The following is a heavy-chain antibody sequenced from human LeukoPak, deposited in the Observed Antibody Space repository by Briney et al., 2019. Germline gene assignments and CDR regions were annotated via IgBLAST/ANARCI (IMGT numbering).Heavy chain of an antibody. J-gene: IGHJ4*02. Sequence: SVKVSCTASGGTFSIYAISWVRQAPGQGLEWMGGIIPIFGTANYAQKFQGRVTITADESTSTAYMELSSLRSEDTAVYYCARGGPATSEAPFDYWGQGTLVTVSS. CDR1: GGTFSIYA. CDR2: IIPIFGTA. V-gene: IGHV1-69*13. CDR3: ARGGPATSEAPFDY. D-gene: IGHD1-26*01.